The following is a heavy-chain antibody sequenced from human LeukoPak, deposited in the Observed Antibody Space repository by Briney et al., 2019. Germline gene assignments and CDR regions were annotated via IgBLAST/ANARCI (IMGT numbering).Heavy chain of an antibody. Sequence: ASVKVSCKASGYTFTCYYLHWVRQAPGQGLEWMGVINPSGGGISYAQKLQGRVTMTSDTSTSTVYMELSSLRSEDTAVYFCARVSTQDPIYYGAGRYDYWGQGTLVTVSS. CDR2: INPSGGGI. CDR1: GYTFTCYY. CDR3: ARVSTQDPIYYGAGRYDY. V-gene: IGHV1-46*04. J-gene: IGHJ4*01. D-gene: IGHD3-10*01.